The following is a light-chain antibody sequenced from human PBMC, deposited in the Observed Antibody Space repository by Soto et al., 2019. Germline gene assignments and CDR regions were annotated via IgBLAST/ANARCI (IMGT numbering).Light chain of an antibody. CDR3: QQDLSYPIT. Sequence: DIQMTQSPSSLSASVGDRVTITCRASQGISYWLAWYQQKPEQAPKSLIYKASTLQSGVPSRFSGSGAGTDVTLSGSSRQPDDFATYYCQQDLSYPITCGGGTKVEIK. CDR1: QGISYW. J-gene: IGKJ4*01. V-gene: IGKV1D-16*01. CDR2: KAS.